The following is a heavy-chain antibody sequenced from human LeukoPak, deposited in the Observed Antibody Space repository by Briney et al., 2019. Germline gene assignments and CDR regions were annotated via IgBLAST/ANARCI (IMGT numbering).Heavy chain of an antibody. J-gene: IGHJ4*02. D-gene: IGHD3-10*01. Sequence: PGRSLRLSCAASGFTFDDYGMSWVSQAPGKGLEWVSGINWNGGSTVYADSVKGRFTISRGNAKNSLYLRMNSLRAEDTALYYCARTNLGSWSSSMTHLDYWGQGTLVTVSS. CDR2: INWNGGST. CDR3: ARTNLGSWSSSMTHLDY. V-gene: IGHV3-20*04. CDR1: GFTFDDYG.